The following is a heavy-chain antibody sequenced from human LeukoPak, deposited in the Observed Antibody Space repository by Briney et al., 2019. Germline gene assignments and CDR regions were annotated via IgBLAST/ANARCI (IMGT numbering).Heavy chain of an antibody. CDR1: DGSFSGYY. J-gene: IGHJ4*02. V-gene: IGHV4-34*01. Sequence: PSETLSLTCAVYDGSFSGYYWGWIRQPPGKGLEWIGSIYYSGSTYYNPSLKSRVTISVDTSKNQFSLKLSSVTAADTAVYYCARALEDYVWGSYRSPVYFDYWGQGTLVTVSS. CDR3: ARALEDYVWGSYRSPVYFDY. CDR2: IYYSGST. D-gene: IGHD3-16*02.